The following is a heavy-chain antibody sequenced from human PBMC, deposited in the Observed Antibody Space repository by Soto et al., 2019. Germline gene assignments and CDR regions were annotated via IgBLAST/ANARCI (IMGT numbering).Heavy chain of an antibody. V-gene: IGHV5-51*01. J-gene: IGHJ3*02. Sequence: GVSLTSPSKVSGDRFTNYWIGWGRKLPGKGLEWMGIIYPGDSDTRYSPSFQGQVTISADKSISTAYLQWSSLKASDTAMYYCARRGRDSSGLDAFDIWCQGTMVTVS. D-gene: IGHD3-22*01. CDR1: GDRFTNYW. CDR3: ARRGRDSSGLDAFDI. CDR2: IYPGDSDT.